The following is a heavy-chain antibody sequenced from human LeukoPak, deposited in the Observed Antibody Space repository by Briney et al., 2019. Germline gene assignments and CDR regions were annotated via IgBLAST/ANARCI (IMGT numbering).Heavy chain of an antibody. CDR2: IIPILGIA. Sequence: GASVKVSCKASGGTFSSYAISWVRQAPGQGLEWMGRIIPILGIANYAQKFQGRVTITADESTSTAYMELSSLRSEDTAVYYCASVYYYGSGSYYYFDYWGQGTLVTVSS. V-gene: IGHV1-69*04. J-gene: IGHJ4*02. CDR1: GGTFSSYA. D-gene: IGHD3-10*01. CDR3: ASVYYYGSGSYYYFDY.